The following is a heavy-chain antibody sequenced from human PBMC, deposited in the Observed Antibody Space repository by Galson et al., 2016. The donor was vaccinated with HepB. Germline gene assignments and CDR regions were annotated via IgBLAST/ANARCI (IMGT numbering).Heavy chain of an antibody. Sequence: SETLSITCTLSGGSISSYFWSWIRQTPGKGLEWIGYIYHSGSAYYNPTLKGRVTISVDTSKNQFSLKLRSVTAADTAVYYCARSSAGLQYYYDIRGYSSHPFDYWGQGTLVTVSS. D-gene: IGHD3-22*01. J-gene: IGHJ4*02. V-gene: IGHV4-59*01. CDR1: GGSISSYF. CDR2: IYHSGSA. CDR3: ARSSAGLQYYYDIRGYSSHPFDY.